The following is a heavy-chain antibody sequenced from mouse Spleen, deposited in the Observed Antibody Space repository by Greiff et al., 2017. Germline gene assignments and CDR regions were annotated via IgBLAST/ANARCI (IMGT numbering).Heavy chain of an antibody. J-gene: IGHJ4*01. Sequence: EVKVVESGGGLVKPGGSLKLSCAASGFTFSSYGMSWVRQTPEKRLEWVATISGGGSYTYYPDSVKGRFTISRDNAKNNLYLQMSSLRSEDTALYYCARRGDGDYWGQGTSVTVSS. CDR3: ARRGDGDY. CDR1: GFTFSSYG. D-gene: IGHD2-3*01. CDR2: ISGGGSYT. V-gene: IGHV5-9-2*01.